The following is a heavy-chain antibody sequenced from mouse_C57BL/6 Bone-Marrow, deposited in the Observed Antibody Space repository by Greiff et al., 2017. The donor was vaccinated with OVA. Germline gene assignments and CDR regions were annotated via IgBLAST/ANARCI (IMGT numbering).Heavy chain of an antibody. J-gene: IGHJ2*01. CDR3: ARRGAFYDGYYAYFDY. CDR1: GYSFTSYY. D-gene: IGHD2-3*01. CDR2: IYPGSGNT. V-gene: IGHV1-66*01. Sequence: QVQLKESGPELVKPGASVKISCKASGYSFTSYYIHWVKQRPGQGLEWIGWIYPGSGNTKYNEKFKGKATLTADTSSSTAYMQLSSLTSEDSAVYYCARRGAFYDGYYAYFDYWGQGTTLTVSS.